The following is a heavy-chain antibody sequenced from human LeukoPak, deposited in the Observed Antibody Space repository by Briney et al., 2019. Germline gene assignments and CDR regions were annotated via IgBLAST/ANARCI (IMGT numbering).Heavy chain of an antibody. Sequence: PGGSLRLSCAASGFSLSNYGMHWVRQGPGKGLEWVAALLYDGNTKHYADSVKGRFTIPRDISKNTFYLQMNSLTAEDTAVYYCARDHRPEIQYYYMDVWGKGTTVAVSS. J-gene: IGHJ6*03. V-gene: IGHV3-33*01. D-gene: IGHD1-14*01. CDR3: ARDHRPEIQYYYMDV. CDR2: LLYDGNTK. CDR1: GFSLSNYG.